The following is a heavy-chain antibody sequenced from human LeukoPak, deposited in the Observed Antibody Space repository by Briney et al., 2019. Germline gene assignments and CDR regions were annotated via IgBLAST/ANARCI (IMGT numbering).Heavy chain of an antibody. Sequence: GRSLRLSCAASGFTFSSYGMHWVRQAPGKGLEWVAVISYDGSNKYYADSVKGRFTISRDNSKNTLYLQMNSLRAEDTAVYYCARDSDRYYYDSSGYFPYYWGQGTLVTVPS. CDR1: GFTFSSYG. CDR3: ARDSDRYYYDSSGYFPYY. CDR2: ISYDGSNK. D-gene: IGHD3-22*01. J-gene: IGHJ4*02. V-gene: IGHV3-30*19.